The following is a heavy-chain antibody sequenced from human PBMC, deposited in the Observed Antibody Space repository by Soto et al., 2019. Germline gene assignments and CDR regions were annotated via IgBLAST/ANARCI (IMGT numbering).Heavy chain of an antibody. CDR2: VSGNNGAS. Sequence: QVQLMQSGTEVKKPGASVTVSCKASGYTSADFGISWVRQAPGQRLEWMGWVSGNNGASNPAPKVQGRIAMTLDTSTGVSYMALRSLRSDDTAIYYCVRDKKYFRVNGNWFDSWGQGTLVSVSS. V-gene: IGHV1-18*04. CDR3: VRDKKYFRVNGNWFDS. CDR1: GYTSADFG. D-gene: IGHD2-2*01. J-gene: IGHJ5*01.